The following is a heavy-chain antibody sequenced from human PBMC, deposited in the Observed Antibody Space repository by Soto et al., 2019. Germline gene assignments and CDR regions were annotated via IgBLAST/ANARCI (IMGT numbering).Heavy chain of an antibody. CDR1: GGSISSYY. CDR3: ARAQIDAFDI. CDR2: INHSGST. Sequence: SETLSLTCTVSGGSISSYYWSWIRQPPGKGLEWIGEINHSGSTNYNPSLKSRVTISVDTSKNQFSLKLSFVTAADTAVYYCARAQIDAFDIWGQGTMVTVSS. V-gene: IGHV4-34*01. J-gene: IGHJ3*02.